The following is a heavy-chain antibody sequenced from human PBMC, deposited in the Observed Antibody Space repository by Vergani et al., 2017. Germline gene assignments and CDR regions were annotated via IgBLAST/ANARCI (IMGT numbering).Heavy chain of an antibody. CDR1: GYSISSGYY. Sequence: QVQLQESGPGLVKPSETLSLTCAVSGYSISSGYYWGWIRQPPGKGLEWIGSIYHSGSTYFNPSLKSRVPISVDTSKNQFSLKLSSVTAADTAVYYCARDLFSSGWYWGYWGQGTLVTVSS. CDR2: IYHSGST. D-gene: IGHD6-19*01. J-gene: IGHJ4*02. CDR3: ARDLFSSGWYWGY. V-gene: IGHV4-38-2*02.